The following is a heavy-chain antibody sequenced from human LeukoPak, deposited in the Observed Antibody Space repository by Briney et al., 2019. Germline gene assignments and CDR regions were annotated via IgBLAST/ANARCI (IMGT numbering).Heavy chain of an antibody. CDR3: GRDIYGSGPPVGDAIDC. CDR1: GGSFSGYY. J-gene: IGHJ4*02. V-gene: IGHV4-34*01. CDR2: INHSGST. D-gene: IGHD3-10*01. Sequence: SETLSLTCAVYGGSFSGYYWSWIRQPPGKGLEWIGEINHSGSTNYNPSLKSRVTISVDTSKNQFSLKLSSVTAADTAVYYCGRDIYGSGPPVGDAIDCWGQGTLVTVSS.